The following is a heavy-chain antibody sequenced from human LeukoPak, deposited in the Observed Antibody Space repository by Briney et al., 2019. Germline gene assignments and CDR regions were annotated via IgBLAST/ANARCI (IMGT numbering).Heavy chain of an antibody. V-gene: IGHV3-33*06. CDR2: IWYDGSNK. D-gene: IGHD6-13*01. CDR3: AKKDSSSWYLFGAFDI. Sequence: PGRSLRLSCAASGFTFSSYGMHWVRQAPGKGLEWVAVIWYDGSNKYYADSVKGRFTISRDNSKNTLFLQMNSLRAEDTAVYYCAKKDSSSWYLFGAFDIWGQGTMVTVSS. CDR1: GFTFSSYG. J-gene: IGHJ3*02.